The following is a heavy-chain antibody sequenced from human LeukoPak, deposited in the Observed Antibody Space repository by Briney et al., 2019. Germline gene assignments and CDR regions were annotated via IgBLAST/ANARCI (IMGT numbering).Heavy chain of an antibody. V-gene: IGHV1-24*01. Sequence: ASVKVSCKVSGYTLTELSMHWVRQAPGKGLEWMGGFDPEDGETIYAQKFQGRVTMTEDSSTDTAYMELSSLRSEDTAVYYCATVRIGELLYNWFDPWGQGTLVTVSS. CDR1: GYTLTELS. J-gene: IGHJ5*02. D-gene: IGHD3-10*01. CDR3: ATVRIGELLYNWFDP. CDR2: FDPEDGET.